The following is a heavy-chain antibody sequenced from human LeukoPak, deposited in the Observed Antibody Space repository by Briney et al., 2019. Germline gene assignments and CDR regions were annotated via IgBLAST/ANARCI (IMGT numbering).Heavy chain of an antibody. CDR1: GFTFSSYA. V-gene: IGHV3-23*01. CDR3: VKEKAYASGPFDY. CDR2: IIGDGGAT. D-gene: IGHD2-21*01. J-gene: IGHJ4*02. Sequence: PGGSLRLSCAASGFTFSSYAMSWVRQAPGKGLEWVSSIIGDGGATHYADSVKGRFTISRDNSKNALYLRMNSLRAEDTAVYYCVKEKAYASGPFDYWGQGTLVTVSS.